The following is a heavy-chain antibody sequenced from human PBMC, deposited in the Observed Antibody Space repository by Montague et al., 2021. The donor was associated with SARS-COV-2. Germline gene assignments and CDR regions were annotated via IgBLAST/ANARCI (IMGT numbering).Heavy chain of an antibody. Sequence: SETLSLTCTVSGGSISSYYWSWIRQPPGKGLEWIGYIYYSGSINYNPSLKSRVTISVDTSKNQFSLMLSSVTAADTAVYYCARRGVYSSGWYSGALDIWGQGTMVTVSS. CDR3: ARRGVYSSGWYSGALDI. J-gene: IGHJ3*02. CDR2: IYYSGSI. V-gene: IGHV4-59*08. D-gene: IGHD6-19*01. CDR1: GGSISSYY.